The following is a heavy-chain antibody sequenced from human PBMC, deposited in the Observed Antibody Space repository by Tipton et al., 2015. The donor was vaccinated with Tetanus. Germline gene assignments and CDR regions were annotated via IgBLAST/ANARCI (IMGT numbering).Heavy chain of an antibody. CDR1: VGSFSGYY. J-gene: IGHJ5*02. D-gene: IGHD2-8*01. Sequence: TLSLTCAVYVGSFSGYYWSWIRQPPGKGLEWIGEINHSGGTNYNPSLKSRVTISIDTSKNQFSLKLNSVTAADTAMYYCARDHRLSASYAGWFDPWGQGTLVTVSS. CDR3: ARDHRLSASYAGWFDP. V-gene: IGHV4-34*01. CDR2: INHSGGT.